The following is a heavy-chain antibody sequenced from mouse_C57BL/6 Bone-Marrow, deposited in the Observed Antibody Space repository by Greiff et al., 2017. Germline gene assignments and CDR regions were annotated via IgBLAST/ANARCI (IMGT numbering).Heavy chain of an antibody. D-gene: IGHD2-4*01. Sequence: QVQLQQPGAELVKPGASVKMSCKASGYTFTSYWITWVKQRPGQGLEWIGDIYPGSGSTNYNEKFKSKATLTVDTSSSTAYMQLSSLTSEDSAVYYCASWDDYDVYAMDYWGQGTSVTVSS. V-gene: IGHV1-55*01. CDR3: ASWDDYDVYAMDY. CDR2: IYPGSGST. J-gene: IGHJ4*01. CDR1: GYTFTSYW.